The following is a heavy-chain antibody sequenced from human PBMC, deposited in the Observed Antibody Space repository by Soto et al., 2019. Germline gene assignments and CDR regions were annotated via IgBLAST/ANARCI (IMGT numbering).Heavy chain of an antibody. CDR3: ARGSGAEVFRRYGMDV. CDR1: GGSFSGYY. CDR2: INHSGST. D-gene: IGHD3-3*01. V-gene: IGHV4-34*01. J-gene: IGHJ6*02. Sequence: QVQLQQWGAGLLKPSETLSLTCAVYGGSFSGYYWSWIRQPPGKGLEWIGEINHSGSTNYNPSLKSRVTISVDSSKDQFSLKLCSVTAAETAVYYCARGSGAEVFRRYGMDVWGQGTTITVSS.